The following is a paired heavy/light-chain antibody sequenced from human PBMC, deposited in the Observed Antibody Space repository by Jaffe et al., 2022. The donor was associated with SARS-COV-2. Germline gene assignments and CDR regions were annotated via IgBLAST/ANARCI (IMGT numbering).Heavy chain of an antibody. CDR1: GFTFSNYA. CDR3: ASPSYQYYYIDI. CDR2: ISYDGSNK. J-gene: IGHJ6*03. V-gene: IGHV3-30*04. Sequence: QVQLVESGGGVVQPGRSLRLSCAASGFTFSNYAMHWVRQAPGEGLEWVAVISYDGSNKFYADSVKGRFTISRDNSENILYLQMNSLRVEDTAVYYCASPSYQYYYIDIWGKGTTVTVSS.
Light chain of an antibody. CDR3: CSYAGNYAYV. CDR2: DVS. V-gene: IGLV2-11*01. CDR1: SSDVGGYNY. Sequence: QSALTQPRSVSGSPGQSVTISCTGTSSDVGGYNYVSWYQQHPGKAPKLMIYDVSKRPSGVPDRFSGSKSGNTASLTISGLQAEDEADYYCCSYAGNYAYVFGTGTKVTVL. J-gene: IGLJ1*01.